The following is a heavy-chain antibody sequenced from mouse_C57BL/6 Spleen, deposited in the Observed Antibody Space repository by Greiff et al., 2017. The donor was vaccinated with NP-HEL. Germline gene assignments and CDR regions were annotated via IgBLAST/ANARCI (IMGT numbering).Heavy chain of an antibody. CDR1: GYSFTSYY. J-gene: IGHJ2*01. CDR3: ARVSRTGPYYFDY. V-gene: IGHV1-66*01. CDR2: IYPGSGNT. Sequence: VQLVESGPELVKPGASVKISCKASGYSFTSYYIHWVKQRPGQGLEWIGWIYPGSGNTKYNEKFKGKATLTADTSSSTAYMQLSSLTSEDSAVYYCARVSRTGPYYFDYWGQGTTLTVSS. D-gene: IGHD4-1*01.